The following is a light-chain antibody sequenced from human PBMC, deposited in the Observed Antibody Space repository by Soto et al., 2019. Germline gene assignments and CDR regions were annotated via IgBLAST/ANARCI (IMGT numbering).Light chain of an antibody. CDR1: QSISNL. CDR2: AAS. Sequence: IQLTQSPSSLSASVRDRVTITCRASQSISNLLTWYQQKPGKAPKLLIYAASTLQPGVPSRFSGSGSGTDFTLTISSLQPEDFATYYCQQSYINTAWTFGQGTKVEI. V-gene: IGKV1-39*01. CDR3: QQSYINTAWT. J-gene: IGKJ1*01.